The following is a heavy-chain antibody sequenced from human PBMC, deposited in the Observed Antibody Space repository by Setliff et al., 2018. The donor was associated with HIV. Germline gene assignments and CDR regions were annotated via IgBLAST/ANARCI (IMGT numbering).Heavy chain of an antibody. CDR3: ARLGGGCYYFANYYYYMDV. D-gene: IGHD1-26*01. J-gene: IGHJ6*03. V-gene: IGHV4-34*01. Sequence: SETLSLTCAVYGGSFSGYYWSWIRQPPGKGLEWIGEIYHSGDTNYNPSLKSRVTISVDTSKNQFSLKLSSVTAADTAVYYCARLGGGCYYFANYYYYMDVWGKGTTVTVSS. CDR1: GGSFSGYY. CDR2: IYHSGDT.